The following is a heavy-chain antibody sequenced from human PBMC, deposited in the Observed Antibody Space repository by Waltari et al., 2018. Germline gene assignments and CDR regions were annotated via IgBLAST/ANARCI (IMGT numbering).Heavy chain of an antibody. Sequence: QLQESGXGLXXPSEXLSLTCXVSGGFISDXDYCWGWIRQPPGKGLEWIGCLFYGGXAYYTASLKSXISMSVDLSKNQFSLRMXAVTAADTXVXFCXREKFQNDWVDXWGHGTLVTVSS. CDR3: XREKFQNDWVDX. CDR1: GGFISDXDYC. CDR2: LFYGGXA. V-gene: IGHV4-39*02. J-gene: IGHJ5*02.